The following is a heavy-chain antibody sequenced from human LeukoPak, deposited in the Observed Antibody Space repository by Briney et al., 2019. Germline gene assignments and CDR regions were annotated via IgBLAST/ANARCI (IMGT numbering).Heavy chain of an antibody. CDR3: AKTVVVAATEDEYYFDY. CDR1: GFTFDDYA. J-gene: IGHJ4*02. D-gene: IGHD2-15*01. CDR2: ISWNSGSI. Sequence: GGSLRLSCAASGFTFDDYAMHWVRQAPGKGLEWVSGISWNSGSIGYADSVKGRFTISRDNAKNSLYLQMNSLRAEDTALYYCAKTVVVAATEDEYYFDYWGQGTVVTVSS. V-gene: IGHV3-9*01.